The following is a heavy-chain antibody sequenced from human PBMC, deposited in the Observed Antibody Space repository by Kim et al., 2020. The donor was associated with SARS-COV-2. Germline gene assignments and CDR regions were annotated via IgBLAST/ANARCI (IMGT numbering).Heavy chain of an antibody. CDR3: ARGADDYSVSSGYYHTPYCVGY. CDR2: LSRSGTT. V-gene: IGHV3-53*01. J-gene: IGHJ4*02. CDR1: GFSVTSTY. D-gene: IGHD3-22*01. Sequence: GGSLRLSCAASGFSVTSTYMHWVRQAPGKGLEWLSVLSRSGTTNYAESVKGRFTISRDNSQNMLYLQMNSLRGEDTAVCYCARGADDYSVSSGYYHTPYCVGYWGKGSMVSV.